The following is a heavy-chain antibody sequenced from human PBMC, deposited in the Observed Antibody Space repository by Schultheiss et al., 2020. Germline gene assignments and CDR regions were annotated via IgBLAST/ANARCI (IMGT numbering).Heavy chain of an antibody. CDR1: GGSINSGGYY. CDR3: ARELRIFEAFDI. V-gene: IGHV4-61*08. D-gene: IGHD2-15*01. Sequence: SETLSLTCTVSGGSINSGGYYWSWIRQYPGKGLEWIGYIYYSGSTNYNPSLKSRVTISVDTSKNQFSLKLSSVTAADTAVYYCARELRIFEAFDIWGQETMVTVSS. CDR2: IYYSGST. J-gene: IGHJ3*02.